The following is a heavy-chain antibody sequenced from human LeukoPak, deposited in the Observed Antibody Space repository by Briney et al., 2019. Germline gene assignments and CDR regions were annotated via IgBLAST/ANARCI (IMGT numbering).Heavy chain of an antibody. V-gene: IGHV3-21*04. Sequence: GGSLRLSCAASGFTFSSYSMNWVRQAPGKGLEWVSSISSSSSYIYYADSVKGRFTISRDNAKNSLYLQMNSLRSEDTAVYYCARPFRVLDAFDIGGQGTMVTVSS. CDR3: ARPFRVLDAFDI. J-gene: IGHJ3*02. CDR2: ISSSSSYI. CDR1: GFTFSSYS. D-gene: IGHD3-10*01.